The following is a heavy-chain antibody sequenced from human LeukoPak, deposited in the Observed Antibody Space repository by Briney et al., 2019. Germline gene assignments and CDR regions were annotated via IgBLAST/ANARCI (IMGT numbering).Heavy chain of an antibody. D-gene: IGHD2-2*01. Sequence: SETLSLTCTVSGDSISTYYWSWIRQPPGKGLEWMGYLYYTGSTNYNPSLKSRVTISVDRSKKQFSLKVSSVTAADTAVYYCAGGPTSSFDYWGQGTLVTVSS. CDR3: AGGPTSSFDY. CDR2: LYYTGST. V-gene: IGHV4-59*08. J-gene: IGHJ4*02. CDR1: GDSISTYY.